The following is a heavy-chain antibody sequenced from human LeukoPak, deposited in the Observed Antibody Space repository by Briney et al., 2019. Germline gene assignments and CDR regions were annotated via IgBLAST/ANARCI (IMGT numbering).Heavy chain of an antibody. D-gene: IGHD3-22*01. J-gene: IGHJ4*02. CDR3: ARRQYYDSSGYWYYFDY. Sequence: SETPSLTCTVSGGSINSYYWSWIRQPPGQGLEWIGHIYYSGSTYYSPSLKSRVTISVDTSKNQFSLNLSSVTAADTAMYYCARRQYYDSSGYWYYFDYWGQGTLVTVSS. V-gene: IGHV4-59*08. CDR2: IYYSGST. CDR1: GGSINSYY.